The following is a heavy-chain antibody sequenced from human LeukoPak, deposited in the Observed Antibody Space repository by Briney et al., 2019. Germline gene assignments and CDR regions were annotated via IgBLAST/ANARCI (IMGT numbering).Heavy chain of an antibody. D-gene: IGHD6-13*01. V-gene: IGHV4-39*01. CDR2: IYYSGST. CDR1: GGSISSNSYY. J-gene: IGHJ4*02. CDR3: AARAATGTIVDS. Sequence: PSETLSLTCTGSGGSISSNSYYWGWIRQPPGKGLEWIGNIYYSGSTYYDPSLKSRVTMSVDTSKNQFSLKLSSVAAADTAVYYCAARAATGTIVDSWGQGTLVTVSS.